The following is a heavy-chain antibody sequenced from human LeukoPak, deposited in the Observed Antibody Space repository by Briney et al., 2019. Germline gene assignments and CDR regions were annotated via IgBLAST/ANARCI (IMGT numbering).Heavy chain of an antibody. CDR3: ASAYGGLFDY. Sequence: GGSLRLSCAASGFTFSNYGMHWVRQAPGKGLEWVAFIRYDGSNKYYADSVKGRFTISRDNSKNTLYLQMNSLRAEDTAVYYCASAYGGLFDYWGQGALVTVSS. CDR2: IRYDGSNK. J-gene: IGHJ4*02. CDR1: GFTFSNYG. V-gene: IGHV3-30*02. D-gene: IGHD4/OR15-4a*01.